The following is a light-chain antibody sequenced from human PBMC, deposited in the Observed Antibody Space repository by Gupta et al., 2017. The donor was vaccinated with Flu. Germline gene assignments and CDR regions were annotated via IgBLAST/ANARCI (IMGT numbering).Light chain of an antibody. Sequence: SYELTQPPSVSVSPGQTASITCSGDKLGDKYACWYQQKPGQSPVLVIYQDSKRPSRIPERFSGSNSGNTATLTISGTQAMDEADYYCQAWDSSTWVFGGGTKLTVL. V-gene: IGLV3-1*01. CDR2: QDS. CDR3: QAWDSSTWV. CDR1: KLGDKY. J-gene: IGLJ3*02.